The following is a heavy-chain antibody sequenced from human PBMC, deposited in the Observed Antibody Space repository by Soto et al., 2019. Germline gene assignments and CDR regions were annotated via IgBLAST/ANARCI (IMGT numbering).Heavy chain of an antibody. Sequence: GGSLRLSCAASGFTFSSYAMSWVRQAPGKGLEWVSTISGSGGSTYYADSVKGRFTISRDNSKNTLYLQLNSLSAEDTAVYYCAKTRRSSDTAMILIDYWGQGTLVTVSS. CDR3: AKTRRSSDTAMILIDY. J-gene: IGHJ4*02. V-gene: IGHV3-23*01. CDR1: GFTFSSYA. D-gene: IGHD5-18*01. CDR2: ISGSGGST.